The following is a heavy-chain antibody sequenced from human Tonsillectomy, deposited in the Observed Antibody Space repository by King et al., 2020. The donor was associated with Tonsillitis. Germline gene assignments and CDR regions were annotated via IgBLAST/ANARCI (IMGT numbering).Heavy chain of an antibody. Sequence: VQLVESGGGLVQPGGSLRLSCATSGFTFSSYWMHWVRQVPGEGLVWVSRINGGGSYTNYADSVKGRFTISRDNAKNTLHLQMNGLRAEDTGVYYCATIGTMWEYDFWGQGTLVTVSS. CDR2: INGGGSYT. CDR3: ATIGTMWEYDF. J-gene: IGHJ4*02. D-gene: IGHD1-26*01. CDR1: GFTFSSYW. V-gene: IGHV3-74*02.